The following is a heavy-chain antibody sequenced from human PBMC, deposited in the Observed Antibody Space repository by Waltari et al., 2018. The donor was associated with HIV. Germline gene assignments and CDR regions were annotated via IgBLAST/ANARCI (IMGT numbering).Heavy chain of an antibody. J-gene: IGHJ6*02. Sequence: QGQLVQSGAEVKKPGASVKVSCKASGYTFTAHYIHWVRQAPGQGLEWMGRINPKRGATHYAQKFQDRVTVTRDTSITTAYMELSSLRSDDTARYFCFYYSNTESYGLDVWVQGTTVTVSS. CDR2: INPKRGAT. CDR1: GYTFTAHY. V-gene: IGHV1-2*06. CDR3: FYYSNTESYGLDV. D-gene: IGHD3-22*01.